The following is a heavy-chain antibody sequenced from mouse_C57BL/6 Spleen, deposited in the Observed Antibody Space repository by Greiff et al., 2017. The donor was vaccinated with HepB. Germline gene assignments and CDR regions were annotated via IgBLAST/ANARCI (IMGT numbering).Heavy chain of an antibody. J-gene: IGHJ4*01. CDR1: GYAFSSSW. Sequence: QVQLQQSGPELVKPGASVKISCKASGYAFSSSWMNWVKQRPGKGLEWIGRIYPGDGDTNYNGKFKGRATLTADKSSSTAYMQLSSLTSEDSAVYFCARVTGTRDAMDCWGQGTSVTVSS. CDR3: ARVTGTRDAMDC. CDR2: IYPGDGDT. V-gene: IGHV1-82*01. D-gene: IGHD4-1*01.